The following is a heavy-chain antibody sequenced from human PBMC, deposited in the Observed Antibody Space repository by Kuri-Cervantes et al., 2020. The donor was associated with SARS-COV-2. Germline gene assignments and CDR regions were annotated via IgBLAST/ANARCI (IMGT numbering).Heavy chain of an antibody. CDR1: GYTFTSYA. V-gene: IGHV1-18*04. D-gene: IGHD6-6*01. CDR3: ARDNSIAARRFDY. Sequence: ASVKVSCKAFGYTFTSYAISWVRQAPGQGLEWMGWISTYNGNTNYAQKLQGRVTMTTDTSTSTAHMELRSLRSDDTAVYYCARDNSIAARRFDYWGQGTLVTVSS. J-gene: IGHJ4*02. CDR2: ISTYNGNT.